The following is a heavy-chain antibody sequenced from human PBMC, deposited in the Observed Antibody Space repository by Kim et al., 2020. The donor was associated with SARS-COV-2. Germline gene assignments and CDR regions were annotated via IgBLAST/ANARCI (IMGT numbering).Heavy chain of an antibody. CDR1: GFTFSNYA. J-gene: IGHJ4*02. CDR2: INNNGDNT. V-gene: IGHV3-64D*06. D-gene: IGHD2-15*01. CDR3: VKGGFCSGGHCYSLGDY. Sequence: GGSLRLSCSVSGFTFSNYAMHWVRQAPGKGLEYVSIINNNGDNTYYADSVKGRFTLSRDNSKNTMYLQMTILREEDTAVYYCVKGGFCSGGHCYSLGDYWGQGTLVTVSS.